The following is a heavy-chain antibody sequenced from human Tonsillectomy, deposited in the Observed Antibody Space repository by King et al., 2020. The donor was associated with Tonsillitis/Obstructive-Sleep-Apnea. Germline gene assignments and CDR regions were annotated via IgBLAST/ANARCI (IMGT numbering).Heavy chain of an antibody. Sequence: VQLVESGGGSVQPGRSLRLSCAASGFTFDDYAMHWVRQVPGKGLEWVSGITWNSAAVGYADSVKGRFTISRDNAKKSLYLKMNSLRPEDTALYYCAKDLSPPEEGGTYYFDSWGQGTRVTVSS. V-gene: IGHV3-9*01. CDR3: AKDLSPPEEGGTYYFDS. J-gene: IGHJ4*02. D-gene: IGHD1-26*01. CDR1: GFTFDDYA. CDR2: ITWNSAAV.